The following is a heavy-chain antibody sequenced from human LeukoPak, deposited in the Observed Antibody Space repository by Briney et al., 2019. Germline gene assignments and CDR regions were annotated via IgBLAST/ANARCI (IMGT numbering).Heavy chain of an antibody. CDR1: GGSISSYY. J-gene: IGHJ4*02. CDR3: ARCGGDCYNFDY. V-gene: IGHV4-59*01. D-gene: IGHD2-21*02. Sequence: SETLSLTCTVSGGSISSYYWSWIRQPPGKGLEWIGYIYYSGSTNYNPSLKSRVTISVDTSKNQFSLKLSSVTAADTAAYYCARCGGDCYNFDYWGQGTLVTVSS. CDR2: IYYSGST.